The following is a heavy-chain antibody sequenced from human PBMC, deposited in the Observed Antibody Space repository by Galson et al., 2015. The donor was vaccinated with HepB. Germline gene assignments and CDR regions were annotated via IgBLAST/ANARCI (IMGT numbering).Heavy chain of an antibody. D-gene: IGHD4-17*01. CDR1: GGSVSSGSYY. CDR3: ARASYGDCVPLGYYYGMDV. Sequence: TLSLTCTVSGGSVSSGSYYWSWIRQPPGKGLEWIGYIYYSGSTNYNPSLKSRVTISVDTSKNQFSLKLSSVTAADTAVYYCARASYGDCVPLGYYYGMDVWGQGTTVTVSS. CDR2: IYYSGST. J-gene: IGHJ6*02. V-gene: IGHV4-61*01.